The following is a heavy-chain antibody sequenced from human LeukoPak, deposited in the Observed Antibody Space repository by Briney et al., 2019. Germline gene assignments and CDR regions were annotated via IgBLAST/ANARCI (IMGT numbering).Heavy chain of an antibody. Sequence: SQTLSLTCTVSGASISSGGYYWNWIRQPPGKGLEWIGYIYYSRSTSYSPSLKSRLTISVDTSKNQFSLKLSSVTAADTAVYYSARDGYNSDYFDYWGQGTLVTVSS. CDR3: ARDGYNSDYFDY. J-gene: IGHJ4*02. CDR1: GASISSGGYY. CDR2: IYYSRST. V-gene: IGHV4-30-4*01. D-gene: IGHD5-24*01.